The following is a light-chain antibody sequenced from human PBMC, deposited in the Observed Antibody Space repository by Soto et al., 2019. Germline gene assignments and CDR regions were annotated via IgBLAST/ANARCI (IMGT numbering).Light chain of an antibody. J-gene: IGKJ1*01. V-gene: IGKV1-5*03. CDR1: QSISTW. Sequence: DIQMTQSPSTLSASVGDRVTITCRASQSISTWLAWYQQKPGKAPKLLSYKASSLESGVPSRFSGPGSEPEFPPTIRRLQRDDFAAYYCQQYSSYPLTFGQGTMVE. CDR2: KAS. CDR3: QQYSSYPLT.